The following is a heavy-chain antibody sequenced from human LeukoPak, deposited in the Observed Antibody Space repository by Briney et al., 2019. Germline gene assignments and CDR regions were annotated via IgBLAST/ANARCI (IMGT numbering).Heavy chain of an antibody. Sequence: ASVKVSCKVSGYTLTELSMHWVRQAPGKGFEWMGGFDPEDGETIYAQKFQGRVTMTEDTSTDTAYMELSSLRSEDTAVYYCATDLLIGAGTDYWGQGTLVTVSS. CDR1: GYTLTELS. CDR2: FDPEDGET. V-gene: IGHV1-24*01. CDR3: ATDLLIGAGTDY. J-gene: IGHJ4*02. D-gene: IGHD6-19*01.